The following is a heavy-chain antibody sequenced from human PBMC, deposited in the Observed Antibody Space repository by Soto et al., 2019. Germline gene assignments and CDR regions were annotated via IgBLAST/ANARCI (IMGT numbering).Heavy chain of an antibody. CDR2: ITWNNDRI. J-gene: IGHJ4*02. CDR1: GFTFEDFD. V-gene: IGHV3-9*01. CDR3: VKDRGRNYNFDY. D-gene: IGHD1-7*01. Sequence: EVQLIESGGGLVQPGRSLRLSCAASGFTFEDFDMRWVRQPPGKGLEWVSTITWNNDRIAYSDSVKGRVSISRDNAKKSLYLQMNSLRPEDTALYYCVKDRGRNYNFDYWGQGTLVTVSS.